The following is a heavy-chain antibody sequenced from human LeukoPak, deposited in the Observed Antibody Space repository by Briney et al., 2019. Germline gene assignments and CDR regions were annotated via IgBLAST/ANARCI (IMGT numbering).Heavy chain of an antibody. J-gene: IGHJ4*02. Sequence: GGSLRLSCAASGFTFSSYAMHWVRQAPGKGLEGVAVISYDGSNKYYADSVKGRFTISRDNSKNTLYLQMNSLRAEDTAVYYCARDEAAACGFDYWGQGTLVTVSS. CDR1: GFTFSSYA. V-gene: IGHV3-30*04. CDR3: ARDEAAACGFDY. D-gene: IGHD6-13*01. CDR2: ISYDGSNK.